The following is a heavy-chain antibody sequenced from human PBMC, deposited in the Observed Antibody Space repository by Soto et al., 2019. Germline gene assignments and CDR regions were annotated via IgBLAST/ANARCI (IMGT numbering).Heavy chain of an antibody. D-gene: IGHD2-15*01. V-gene: IGHV1-18*01. Sequence: ASVKVSCKASGYTFTSYGISWVRQAPGQGLEWMGWISTYNGYTKYVQRLQGRVTMTTDTSTSTAYMELRSLRSDDTAVYYCARDWFCSGGSCYDRFDPWGQGTLVTVSS. CDR3: ARDWFCSGGSCYDRFDP. CDR2: ISTYNGYT. CDR1: GYTFTSYG. J-gene: IGHJ5*02.